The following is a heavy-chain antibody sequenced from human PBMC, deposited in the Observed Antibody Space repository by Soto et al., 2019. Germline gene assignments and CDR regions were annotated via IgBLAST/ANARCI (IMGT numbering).Heavy chain of an antibody. CDR2: ISGGGDAT. Sequence: EVQLSESGGGLVQPGWSLRLSCAGSGFTFINYAMNWVRQAPGKGLEWVSSISGGGDATFFADSVRGRFTISRDNSKNTVTLQMNSLGVDDTAVYYCARKILGSTSRPNYWYFDLWGRGTLVTVSS. J-gene: IGHJ2*01. CDR3: ARKILGSTSRPNYWYFDL. V-gene: IGHV3-23*01. D-gene: IGHD2-2*01. CDR1: GFTFINYA.